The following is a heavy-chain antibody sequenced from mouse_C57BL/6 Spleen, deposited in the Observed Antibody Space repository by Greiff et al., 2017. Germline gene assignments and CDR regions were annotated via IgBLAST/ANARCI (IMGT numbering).Heavy chain of an antibody. CDR1: GYTFTGYW. D-gene: IGHD2-12*01. J-gene: IGHJ3*01. V-gene: IGHV1-9*01. CDR2: ILPGSGST. CDR3: ARGGALYSNDVVRFAY. Sequence: VQLQQSGAELMKPGASVKLSCKATGYTFTGYWIEWVKQRPGHGLEWIGEILPGSGSTNYNEKFKGKATFTADTSANTAYMQLSSLTTEDSAIYYCARGGALYSNDVVRFAYWGQGTLVTVSA.